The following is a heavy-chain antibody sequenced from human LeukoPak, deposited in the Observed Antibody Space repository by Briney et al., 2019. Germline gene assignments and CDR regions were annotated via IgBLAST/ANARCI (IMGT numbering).Heavy chain of an antibody. CDR3: ARGRIYFDY. CDR1: GFTFSSYG. D-gene: IGHD2-15*01. CDR2: IWYDGSNK. J-gene: IGHJ4*02. V-gene: IGHV3-33*08. Sequence: AGRSLRLSCAGSGFTFSSYGMHWVRQAPGKGLEWVAVIWYDGSNKNHADSVKGRFTISRDNSKNTLYLQMNSLRAEDTAVYYCARGRIYFDYWGRGTLVTVSS.